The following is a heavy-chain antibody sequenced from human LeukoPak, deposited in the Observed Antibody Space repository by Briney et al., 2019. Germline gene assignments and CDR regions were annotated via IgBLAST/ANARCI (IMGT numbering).Heavy chain of an antibody. Sequence: SETLSLTCTVSGGSISSYYWSWIRQPAGKGLEWIGRIYTSGSTNYNPSLKSRVTISVDTSKNQFSLKLSSVTAADTAVYYCARWEYYYDSSGSPAAAFDIWGQGTMVTVSS. CDR2: IYTSGST. J-gene: IGHJ3*02. CDR3: ARWEYYYDSSGSPAAAFDI. CDR1: GGSISSYY. V-gene: IGHV4-4*07. D-gene: IGHD3-22*01.